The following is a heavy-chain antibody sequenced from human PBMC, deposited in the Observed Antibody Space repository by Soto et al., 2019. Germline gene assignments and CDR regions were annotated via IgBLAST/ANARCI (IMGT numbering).Heavy chain of an antibody. V-gene: IGHV3-30*18. J-gene: IGHJ4*02. CDR2: ISYDGSNK. Sequence: GGSLRLSCAASGFTFSSYGMHWVRQAPGKGLEWVAVISYDGSNKYYADSVKGRFTISRDNSKNTLYLQMNSLRAEDTAVYYCAKDGGARIVGAQYYFDYWGQGTLVTVSS. CDR3: AKDGGARIVGAQYYFDY. CDR1: GFTFSSYG. D-gene: IGHD1-26*01.